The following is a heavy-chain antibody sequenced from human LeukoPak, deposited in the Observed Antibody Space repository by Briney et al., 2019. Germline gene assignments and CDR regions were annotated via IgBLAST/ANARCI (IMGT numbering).Heavy chain of an antibody. V-gene: IGHV4-34*01. CDR1: GGSFSGYY. CDR3: TREAYDILTAWDPKTFDY. D-gene: IGHD3-9*01. Sequence: SSETLSLTCAVYGGSFSGYYWSWIRQPPGKGLEWIGEINHSGSTNYNPSLKSRVIISVDTSKNQFSLKLSSVTAADTAVYYCTREAYDILTAWDPKTFDYWGQGALVTVSS. J-gene: IGHJ4*02. CDR2: INHSGST.